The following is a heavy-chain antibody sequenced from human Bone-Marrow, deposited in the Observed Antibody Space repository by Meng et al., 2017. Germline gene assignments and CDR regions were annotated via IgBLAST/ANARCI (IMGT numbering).Heavy chain of an antibody. Sequence: GESLKISCAASGFTFSSYWMHWVRQAPGKGLEWVSSISSSSSYIYYADSVKGRFTISRDNAKNSLYLQMNSLRAEDTAVYYCARAYDIPINDYWGQGTLVTVSS. D-gene: IGHD3-9*01. J-gene: IGHJ4*02. CDR2: ISSSSSYI. CDR3: ARAYDIPINDY. V-gene: IGHV3-21*01. CDR1: GFTFSSYW.